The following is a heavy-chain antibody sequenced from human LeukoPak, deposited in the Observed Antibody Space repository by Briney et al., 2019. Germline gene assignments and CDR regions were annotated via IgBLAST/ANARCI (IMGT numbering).Heavy chain of an antibody. D-gene: IGHD7-27*01. J-gene: IGHJ4*02. CDR2: MSPNSGDT. Sequence: ASVKVSCKASGYTFTSYDFNWVRQATGQRPEWMGWMSPNSGDTGYAQKFQDRVTMTRNTSISTAYMELSSLRSDDTAVYYCAIGPPNWGYDYWGPGTLVTVSS. CDR1: GYTFTSYD. CDR3: AIGPPNWGYDY. V-gene: IGHV1-8*01.